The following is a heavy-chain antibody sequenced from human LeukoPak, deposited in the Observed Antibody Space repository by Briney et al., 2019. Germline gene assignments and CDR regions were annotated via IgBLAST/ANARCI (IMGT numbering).Heavy chain of an antibody. CDR1: GFTFSSYA. CDR3: AKRVVRGGEYFDY. J-gene: IGHJ4*02. Sequence: TGGSLRLSCSASGFTFSSYAMSWVRQAPGKGLEWVSTISGSGGGTYYADSVKGRFTISRDNSKNTLYLQMNSLRAEDTAVYYCAKRVVRGGEYFDYWGQGTLVTVSS. D-gene: IGHD3-10*01. CDR2: ISGSGGGT. V-gene: IGHV3-23*01.